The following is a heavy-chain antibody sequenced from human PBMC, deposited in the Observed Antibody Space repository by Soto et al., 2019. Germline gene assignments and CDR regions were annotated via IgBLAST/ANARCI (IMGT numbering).Heavy chain of an antibody. CDR1: GNTFTSYY. D-gene: IGHD5-12*01. CDR2: INPSGDST. V-gene: IGHV1-46*01. J-gene: IGHJ4*02. CDR3: ARATRSGSPHFDH. Sequence: ASVKVSCKASGNTFTSYYVHWVRQAPGVGLEWLALINPSGDSTSYAQEFQGRVTMTRETSTSTLYMELSSLRSEDTAVYYCARATRSGSPHFDHWGQGTLVTVSS.